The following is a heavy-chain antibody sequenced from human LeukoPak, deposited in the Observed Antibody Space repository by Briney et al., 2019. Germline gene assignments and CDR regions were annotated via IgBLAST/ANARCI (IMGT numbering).Heavy chain of an antibody. V-gene: IGHV4-59*01. D-gene: IGHD4-17*01. CDR2: IYYSGST. CDR3: ARALNDYGDYLDY. J-gene: IGHJ4*02. Sequence: NPSETLSLTCTVSGGSISSYYWSWIRQPPGKGLEWIGYIYYSGSTNYNASLKSRVTISVDTSKNQFSLKLSSVTAADTAVYYCARALNDYGDYLDYWGQGTLVTVSS. CDR1: GGSISSYY.